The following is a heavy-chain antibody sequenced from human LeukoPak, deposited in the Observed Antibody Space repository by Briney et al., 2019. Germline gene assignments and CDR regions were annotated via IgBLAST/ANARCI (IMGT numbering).Heavy chain of an antibody. V-gene: IGHV4-59*08. CDR3: ARRYCSGGSCYSSLDY. D-gene: IGHD2-15*01. CDR1: GGSISSYY. Sequence: SETLSLTCTVSGGSISSYYWSWIRQPPGKGLEWIGYIYYSGSTNYNPSLKSRVTISVDTSKNQFSLKLSSATAADTAVYYCARRYCSGGSCYSSLDYWGQGSLVTVSS. J-gene: IGHJ4*02. CDR2: IYYSGST.